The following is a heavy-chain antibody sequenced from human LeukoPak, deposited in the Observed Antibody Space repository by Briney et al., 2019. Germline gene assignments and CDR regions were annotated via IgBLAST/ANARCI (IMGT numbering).Heavy chain of an antibody. V-gene: IGHV3-48*03. CDR1: GFDFCAYE. CDR2: FSGSDSTK. Sequence: GGSLRLSCAASGFDFCAYEMNWVRQAPGKGPEWVAYFSGSDSTKYYADSVRGRFTISRDNAKKSLYLQMSSLRAEDTALYYCTTLGYHLDSWGQGTLVTVSS. CDR3: TTLGYHLDS. J-gene: IGHJ4*02. D-gene: IGHD3-22*01.